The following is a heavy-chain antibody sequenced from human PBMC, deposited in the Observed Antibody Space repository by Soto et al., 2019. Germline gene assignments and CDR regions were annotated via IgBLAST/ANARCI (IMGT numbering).Heavy chain of an antibody. V-gene: IGHV1-18*01. CDR1: GFTFSNYG. J-gene: IGHJ6*02. CDR2: VSAKNGHT. CDR3: ASDIESVTAKRSLYCYAMDV. Sequence: ASVKVSCKASGFTFSNYGLNWVRQGPGKGLEWMGWVSAKNGHTNYAQNLQGRVSMTTDTSTSTTYMELRGLTFGASCVYYCASDIESVTAKRSLYCYAMDVWGPGATDTVSS. D-gene: IGHD2-8*01.